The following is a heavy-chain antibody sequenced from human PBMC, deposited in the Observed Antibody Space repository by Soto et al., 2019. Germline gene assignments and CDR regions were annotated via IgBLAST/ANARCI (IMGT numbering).Heavy chain of an antibody. D-gene: IGHD3-10*01. CDR3: ARDASYDGGSLDY. V-gene: IGHV3-53*01. CDR1: GFTVSTNY. Sequence: EVQLLQSGGGLIQPGGSLRLSCAASGFTVSTNYMTWVRQPPGKGLEWVSFIYAGGTTYYADTVKGRFTISRDNSKNTLYLQMNSLRAEDTAVYYCARDASYDGGSLDYWGQGTLVTVSS. J-gene: IGHJ4*02. CDR2: IYAGGTT.